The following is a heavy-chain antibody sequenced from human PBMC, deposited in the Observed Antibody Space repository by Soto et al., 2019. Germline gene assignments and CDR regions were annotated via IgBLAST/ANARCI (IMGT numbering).Heavy chain of an antibody. V-gene: IGHV4-61*01. J-gene: IGHJ4*02. CDR3: PREGRAATFDY. CDR1: GGSVSRGSYF. Sequence: QVQLQESGPGLVKPSETLSLTCNVSGGSVSRGSYFWSWIRQPPGTGLEWIGYIYNSGNTKYNPSLKSRVSISAHTSKNESLVKFSSVTPADTAVYYCPREGRAATFDYWGQGSLVTVSS. CDR2: IYNSGNT. D-gene: IGHD6-25*01.